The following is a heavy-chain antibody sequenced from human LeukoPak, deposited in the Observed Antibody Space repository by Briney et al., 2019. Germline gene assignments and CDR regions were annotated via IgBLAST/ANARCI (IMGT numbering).Heavy chain of an antibody. CDR2: ISGSGDNT. CDR1: GFTFSSYA. V-gene: IGHV3-23*01. J-gene: IGHJ2*01. D-gene: IGHD1-26*01. CDR3: AKDRTVGASYWYFDL. Sequence: PGGSLRLSCAASGFTFSSYAMSWVRQAPGKGLEWVSAISGSGDNTYYAVSVKGRFTISRDSSKNTLFLHMNTLRAEDTAIYYCAKDRTVGASYWYFDLWGRGTLVTVSS.